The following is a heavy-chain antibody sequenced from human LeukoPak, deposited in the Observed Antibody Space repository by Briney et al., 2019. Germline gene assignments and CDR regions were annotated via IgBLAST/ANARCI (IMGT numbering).Heavy chain of an antibody. Sequence: SETLSLTCTVSGGSISSYYWSWIRQLPGKGLEWIGYIYTSGSTNYNPSLKSRVTISVDTSKNQFSLKLSSVTAADTAVYYCARLSDYYDSSGYYYYYFDYWGQGTLVTVSS. J-gene: IGHJ4*02. CDR2: IYTSGST. CDR1: GGSISSYY. CDR3: ARLSDYYDSSGYYYYYFDY. V-gene: IGHV4-4*09. D-gene: IGHD3-22*01.